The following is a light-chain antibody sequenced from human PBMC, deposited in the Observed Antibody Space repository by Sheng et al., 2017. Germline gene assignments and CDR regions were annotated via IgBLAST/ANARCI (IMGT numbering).Light chain of an antibody. V-gene: IGKV1-27*01. J-gene: IGKJ1*01. CDR1: QDINNY. CDR2: GAS. Sequence: DIQMTQSPSSLSASVGDRVTVTCRAGQDINNYLAWYQQKPGEVPKLVISGASTLQSGAPSRFSGSGSGTDFTLTINTLQPEDVATYYCQEYMSSPWTFGPGTNGGNET. CDR3: QEYMSSPWT.